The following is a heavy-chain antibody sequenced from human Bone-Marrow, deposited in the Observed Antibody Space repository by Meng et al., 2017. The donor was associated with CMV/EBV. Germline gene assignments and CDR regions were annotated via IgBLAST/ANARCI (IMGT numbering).Heavy chain of an antibody. Sequence: SETLSFTCAVSGGSISSSNWWSWVRQPPGKGLEWIGEIYHSGSTNYNPSLKSRVTISVDKSKNQFSLKLSSVTAADTAVYYCARVGRVRFLQGWFDPWGQGTLVTVSS. V-gene: IGHV4-4*02. D-gene: IGHD4-11*01. CDR3: ARVGRVRFLQGWFDP. J-gene: IGHJ5*02. CDR2: IYHSGST. CDR1: GGSISSSNW.